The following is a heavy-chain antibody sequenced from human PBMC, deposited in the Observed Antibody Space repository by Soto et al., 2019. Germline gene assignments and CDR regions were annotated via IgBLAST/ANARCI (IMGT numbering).Heavy chain of an antibody. CDR3: AKDIVVVPAAGDAFDI. D-gene: IGHD2-2*01. CDR2: ISGNSGST. V-gene: IGHV3-23*01. J-gene: IGHJ3*02. CDR1: GFTFSSYA. Sequence: EVQLLESGGGSVQPGGSLRLSCAASGFTFSSYAMSWVRQAPGKGLEWVSGISGNSGSTYHADSVKGRFTISRDNSKNTLYLQMNSLRAEDTAVYYCAKDIVVVPAAGDAFDIWGQGTMVTVSS.